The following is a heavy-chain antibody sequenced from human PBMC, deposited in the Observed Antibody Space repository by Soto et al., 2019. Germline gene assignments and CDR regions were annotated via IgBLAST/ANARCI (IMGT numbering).Heavy chain of an antibody. V-gene: IGHV4-34*01. D-gene: IGHD2-8*01. J-gene: IGHJ4*02. Sequence: XATLSLTFAVYGGSFSGYDWSWIRQPPGKGLEWIGEINHSGSTNYNPSLKSRVTISVDTSKNQFSLKLSSVTAADTAVYYCARERGYCTNGVCHYYFDYWGQGTLVTVSS. CDR3: ARERGYCTNGVCHYYFDY. CDR2: INHSGST. CDR1: GGSFSGYD.